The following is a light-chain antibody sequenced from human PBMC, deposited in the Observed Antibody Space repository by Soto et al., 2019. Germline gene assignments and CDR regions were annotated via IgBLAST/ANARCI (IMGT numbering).Light chain of an antibody. J-gene: IGKJ1*01. Sequence: ERVMMQSPATLSVSPGERSTLSCMASQSVSSFLAWYQQKPCQAPRLLIYDASNRATGIPARFSGSGSGTEFTLTISSLQYEDFAVYYCQQYNNWPPVTFGQGTKVDIK. CDR2: DAS. CDR1: QSVSSF. V-gene: IGKV3D-15*01. CDR3: QQYNNWPPVT.